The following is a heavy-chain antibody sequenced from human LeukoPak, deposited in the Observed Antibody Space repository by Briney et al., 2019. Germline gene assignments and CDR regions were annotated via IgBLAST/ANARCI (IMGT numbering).Heavy chain of an antibody. J-gene: IGHJ6*02. Sequence: GGSLRLSCAASGFTFSSYGMHWVRQAPGKGLEWVAVIWYDGSNKYYADSVKGRSTISRDNSKNTLYLQMNSLRAEDTAVYYCARGALYYYDSSGYYRTYDYYYYGMDVWGQGTTVTVSS. CDR1: GFTFSSYG. CDR2: IWYDGSNK. CDR3: ARGALYYYDSSGYYRTYDYYYYGMDV. V-gene: IGHV3-33*01. D-gene: IGHD3-22*01.